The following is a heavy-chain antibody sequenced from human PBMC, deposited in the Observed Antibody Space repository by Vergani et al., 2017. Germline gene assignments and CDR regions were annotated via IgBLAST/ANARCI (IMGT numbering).Heavy chain of an antibody. CDR1: GFSFSGYW. CDR3: VRARCSGPCFMSNWFDS. Sequence: EVQLVESGGGLIHPGGSLRLSCEGSGFSFSGYWMHWVRHSPEKGLVWVSRIKSDGSITNYADSVKGRFTISRDNAKNTLYLEMNSLRGDDTAIYYCVRARCSGPCFMSNWFDSWGQGTLVTVSS. D-gene: IGHD5-12*01. V-gene: IGHV3-74*01. CDR2: IKSDGSIT. J-gene: IGHJ5*01.